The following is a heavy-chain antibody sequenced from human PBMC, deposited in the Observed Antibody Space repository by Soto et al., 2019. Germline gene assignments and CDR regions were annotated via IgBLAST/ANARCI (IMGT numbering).Heavy chain of an antibody. J-gene: IGHJ4*02. Sequence: QLQLQESGSGLVKPSQTLSLTCAVSGGSISSGGYSWSWIRQPPGKGLEWIGYIYHSGSTYYNPSLKSRVTLSGDRSKNQYSLKLRSVTAADTAVYSCARAMNTVTTFDYWGQGTLVTVSS. CDR1: GGSISSGGYS. CDR3: ARAMNTVTTFDY. CDR2: IYHSGST. D-gene: IGHD4-17*01. V-gene: IGHV4-30-2*01.